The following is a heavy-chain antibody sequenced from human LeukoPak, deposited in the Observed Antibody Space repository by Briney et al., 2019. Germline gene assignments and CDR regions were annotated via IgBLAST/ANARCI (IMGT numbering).Heavy chain of an antibody. V-gene: IGHV3-48*03. Sequence: GGSLRLSCVVSGFTFSTYEMNWVRQAPGKGLEWVSYITISGSTIYYADSVKGRFTISRDNAKNSLYLQMNSLRAEDTAVYYCARESWYYDSGGSLRYMDVWGKGTTVTISS. CDR3: ARESWYYDSGGSLRYMDV. CDR1: GFTFSTYE. D-gene: IGHD3-22*01. CDR2: ITISGSTI. J-gene: IGHJ6*03.